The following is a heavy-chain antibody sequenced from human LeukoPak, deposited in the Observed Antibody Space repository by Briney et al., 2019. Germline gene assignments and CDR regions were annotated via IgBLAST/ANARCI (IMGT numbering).Heavy chain of an antibody. CDR1: GFTFSSYG. CDR2: IWYDGNNK. J-gene: IGHJ4*02. Sequence: PGGSLRLSCAASGFTFSSYGMHWVRQAPGKGLEWVAVIWYDGNNKYYADSVKGRFTISRDNSKNTLYLQMNSLRAEDTAVYYCARDRRSYGSGSYYPFYFDYWGQGTLVTVSS. V-gene: IGHV3-33*01. D-gene: IGHD3-10*01. CDR3: ARDRRSYGSGSYYPFYFDY.